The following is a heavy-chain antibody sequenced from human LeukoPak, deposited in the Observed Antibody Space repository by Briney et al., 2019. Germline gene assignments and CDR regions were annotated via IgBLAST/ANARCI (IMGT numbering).Heavy chain of an antibody. CDR2: ISYDGSNK. D-gene: IGHD5-18*01. Sequence: GGSLRLSCAASGFTFSSYGMHWVRQAPGKGLEWVAVISYDGSNKYYADSVKGRFTISRDNSKNTLYLQMNSLRAEDTAVYYCATDPVDTAMVSLDSADFDYWGQGTLVTVSS. CDR1: GFTFSSYG. CDR3: ATDPVDTAMVSLDSADFDY. J-gene: IGHJ4*02. V-gene: IGHV3-30*03.